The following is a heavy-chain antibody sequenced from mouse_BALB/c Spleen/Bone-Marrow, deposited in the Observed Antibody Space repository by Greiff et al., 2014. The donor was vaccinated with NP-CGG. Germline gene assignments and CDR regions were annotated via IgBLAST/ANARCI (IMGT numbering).Heavy chain of an antibody. CDR1: GFTFTSYW. D-gene: IGHD2-1*01. Sequence: VQLQQSGAELVKPGASVKLSCMASGFTFTSYWIHWVKQRPGQGPEWIGEINPSNGRTNYNEKFKSKATLTEDKSSSTAYRQLSSLTSEDSAVYYCARDGNYRYAMDYWGQGTSVTVSS. V-gene: IGHV1S81*02. CDR3: ARDGNYRYAMDY. J-gene: IGHJ4*01. CDR2: INPSNGRT.